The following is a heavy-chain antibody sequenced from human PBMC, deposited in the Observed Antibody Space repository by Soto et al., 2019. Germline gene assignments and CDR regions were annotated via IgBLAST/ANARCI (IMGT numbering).Heavy chain of an antibody. CDR2: INGGASSK. Sequence: EVQLSESGGDLVRPGGSLRLSCAASGFPFDQYTISWVRQAPGKGLEWVSCINGGASSKFYADSVKGRFTISRDNSMKRVYLQMKSLRADETAVYYCGKNVQRGDRWHTDWWGQGTRVTVSS. CDR1: GFPFDQYT. J-gene: IGHJ4*02. CDR3: GKNVQRGDRWHTDW. D-gene: IGHD1-1*01. V-gene: IGHV3-23*01.